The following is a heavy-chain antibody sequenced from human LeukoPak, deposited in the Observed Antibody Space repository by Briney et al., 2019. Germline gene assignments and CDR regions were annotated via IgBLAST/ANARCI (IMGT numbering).Heavy chain of an antibody. CDR2: VYHSGST. D-gene: IGHD3-9*01. CDR3: ARVPGVYYDRLTGYGSGWFDP. V-gene: IGHV4-38-2*02. Sequence: SETLSLTCTVSGYSISSGYYWGWVRQPPGKGLEWIGTVYHSGSTYYNPSLRSRVTISVETSKNQFSLKVRSMTAADTAVYSCARVPGVYYDRLTGYGSGWFDPWGQGTLVTVSS. J-gene: IGHJ5*02. CDR1: GYSISSGYY.